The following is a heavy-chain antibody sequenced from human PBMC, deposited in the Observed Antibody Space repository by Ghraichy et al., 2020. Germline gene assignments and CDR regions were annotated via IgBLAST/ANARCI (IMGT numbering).Heavy chain of an antibody. Sequence: LSLTCAASGFTFSSYWMSWVRQAPGKGLEWVANIKQDGSEKYYVDSVKGRFTISRDNAKNSLYLQMNSLRAEDTAVYYCARRRRGGYYFDYWGQGTLVTVSS. CDR1: GFTFSSYW. J-gene: IGHJ4*02. CDR2: IKQDGSEK. V-gene: IGHV3-7*01. CDR3: ARRRRGGYYFDY. D-gene: IGHD5-12*01.